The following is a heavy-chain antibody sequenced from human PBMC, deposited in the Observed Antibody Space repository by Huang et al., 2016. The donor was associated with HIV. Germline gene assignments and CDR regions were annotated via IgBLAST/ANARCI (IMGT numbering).Heavy chain of an antibody. D-gene: IGHD1-7*01. CDR3: ATKTAGMDI. Sequence: VESGGRSVQPGGSIKLSCVGSTFTFGAYWMSWVGQPPGKGLEWVANNKQDESEKYYVDSVKGRFNISRDNARKVLFVEMDDLRVEDTAIYFCATKTAGMDIWGQGTTVTVSS. J-gene: IGHJ6*02. CDR1: TFTFGAYW. CDR2: NKQDESEK. V-gene: IGHV3-7*01.